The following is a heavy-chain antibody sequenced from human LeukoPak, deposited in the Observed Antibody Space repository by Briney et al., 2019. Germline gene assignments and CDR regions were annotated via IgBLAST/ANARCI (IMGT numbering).Heavy chain of an antibody. Sequence: GVSLRLSCAVSGFTFSGFWMSWSRQAPGKGLEWVASINSDGSEGYYADVVKGRFTISRDNAKNSLYLQINSLRAEDTAVYYCARSSYSSSSSVWGQGTMVTVSS. J-gene: IGHJ3*01. CDR3: ARSSYSSSSSV. V-gene: IGHV3-7*03. CDR1: GFTFSGFW. CDR2: INSDGSEG. D-gene: IGHD6-6*01.